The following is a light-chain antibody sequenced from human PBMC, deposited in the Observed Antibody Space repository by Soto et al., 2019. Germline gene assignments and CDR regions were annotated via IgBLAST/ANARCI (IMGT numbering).Light chain of an antibody. CDR1: SSDVGGYNY. J-gene: IGLJ1*01. CDR3: SSYTSSXXDXX. CDR2: EVS. V-gene: IGLV2-14*01. Sequence: QSALTQPASVSGSPGQSITISCTGTSSDVGGYNYVSWYQQHPGKAPKLMIYEVSNRPSGVSNRFSGSKSGNTASLTISGLQAEDEADYYCSSYTSSXXDXXXXTXXKXTVL.